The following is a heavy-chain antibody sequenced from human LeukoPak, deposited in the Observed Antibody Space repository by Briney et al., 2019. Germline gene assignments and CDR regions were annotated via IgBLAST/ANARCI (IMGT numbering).Heavy chain of an antibody. CDR1: GYSISSGNN. J-gene: IGHJ4*02. CDR2: IYHSGST. CDR3: ARSPPVFGVVIEYYFDY. Sequence: SETLSLTCAVSGYSISSGNNWGWIRQPPGKGLEWMGSIYHSGSTYYNPSLKSRVTISVDTSKNQFSLKLSSVTAADTAVYYCARSPPVFGVVIEYYFDYWGQGTLVTVSS. V-gene: IGHV4-38-2*01. D-gene: IGHD3-3*01.